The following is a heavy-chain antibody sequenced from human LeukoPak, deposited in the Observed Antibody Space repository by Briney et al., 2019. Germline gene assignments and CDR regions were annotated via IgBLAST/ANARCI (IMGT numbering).Heavy chain of an antibody. J-gene: IGHJ4*02. D-gene: IGHD2-2*01. CDR2: IYPNSGGT. CDR3: ARGPPYCSSTSCRFFDY. Sequence: ASVKVSFKASGYTFTGYYMHWVRQAPGQGVEGMGWIYPNSGGTNYAQKFQGRVTMTRDTSISTAYMELSRLRSDDTAVYYCARGPPYCSSTSCRFFDYWGQGTLVAVSS. V-gene: IGHV1-2*02. CDR1: GYTFTGYY.